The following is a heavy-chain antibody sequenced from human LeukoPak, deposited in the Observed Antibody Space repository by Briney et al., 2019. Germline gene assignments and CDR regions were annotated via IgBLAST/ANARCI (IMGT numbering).Heavy chain of an antibody. V-gene: IGHV3-30*02. J-gene: IGHJ4*02. D-gene: IGHD3-10*01. CDR2: IRYNGSTN. Sequence: PGGSLRLSCAASGFTFRNYDMHWVRQPPGKGLEWVAFIRYNGSTNYYADSVKGRFTISRDNSNNTTYLQIDSLRVEDTAVYYCAKAIARGAYYWGQGTLVTVST. CDR1: GFTFRNYD. CDR3: AKAIARGAYY.